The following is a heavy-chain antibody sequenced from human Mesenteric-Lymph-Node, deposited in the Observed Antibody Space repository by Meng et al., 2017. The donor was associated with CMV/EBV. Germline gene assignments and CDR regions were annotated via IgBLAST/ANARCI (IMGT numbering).Heavy chain of an antibody. CDR1: GGSINTNLW. CDR2: VSHAGST. J-gene: IGHJ4*02. Sequence: CIVSGGSINTNLWWSWVRQPPGKGLEWIGEVSHAGSTLYTPSLKSRVTISVDKAKNHFSLRLTSVTAADTGVYFCARSPGFYSLDYWGLGTLVTVSS. V-gene: IGHV4-4*01. D-gene: IGHD2-15*01. CDR3: ARSPGFYSLDY.